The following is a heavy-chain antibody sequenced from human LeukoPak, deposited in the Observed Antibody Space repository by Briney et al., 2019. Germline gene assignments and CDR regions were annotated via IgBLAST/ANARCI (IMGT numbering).Heavy chain of an antibody. CDR2: IKQDGSEK. J-gene: IGHJ4*01. Sequence: GGSLRLSCAASGFSFSRYWMSWVRQAPGKGLEWVANIKQDGSEKYYVDSVKGRFTISRDNAKNSLYLQMNSLRAEDTAVYYCARDTLGEGDDSDYAVYYFDYWGHGTLVTVTS. D-gene: IGHD5-12*01. CDR1: GFSFSRYW. CDR3: ARDTLGEGDDSDYAVYYFDY. V-gene: IGHV3-7*01.